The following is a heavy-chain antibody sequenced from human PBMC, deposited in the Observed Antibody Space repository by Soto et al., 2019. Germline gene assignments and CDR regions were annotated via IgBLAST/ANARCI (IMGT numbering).Heavy chain of an antibody. CDR3: ARFRQWLPFDY. CDR2: INHSGNT. CDR1: GETLSGYY. D-gene: IGHD6-19*01. J-gene: IGHJ4*02. V-gene: IGHV4-34*01. Sequence: PSETLSLTCAVYGETLSGYYWSWIRQPPGKGLEWVGEINHSGNTNYNPSLKSRVTISVDTSKNQFSLELSSVTAADTAVYYCARFRQWLPFDYWGQGTLVTVSS.